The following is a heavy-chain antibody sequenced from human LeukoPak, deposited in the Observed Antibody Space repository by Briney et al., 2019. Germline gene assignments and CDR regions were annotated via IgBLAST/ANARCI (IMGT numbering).Heavy chain of an antibody. J-gene: IGHJ3*02. V-gene: IGHV3-43*02. Sequence: SGGSLRLSCAVSGFTFDDYAMHWVRQAPGKGLEWVSLISGDGGSTYYADSVKGRFTISRDNSKNSLYLQMNSLRTEDTALYYCAKDIVSGYDDDAFDIWGQGTMVTVSS. CDR1: GFTFDDYA. D-gene: IGHD5-12*01. CDR2: ISGDGGST. CDR3: AKDIVSGYDDDAFDI.